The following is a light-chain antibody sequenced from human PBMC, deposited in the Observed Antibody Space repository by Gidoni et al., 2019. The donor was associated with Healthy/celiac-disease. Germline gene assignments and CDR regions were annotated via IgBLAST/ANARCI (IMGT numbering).Light chain of an antibody. CDR1: SSDVGGYNS. J-gene: IGLJ3*02. Sequence: SALTQPASVSGSPGQSITISCTGTSSDVGGYNSVSWYQQHPGKAPKLMIYDVSNRPSGVSNRFSGSKSGNTASLTISGLQPEDEADYYCSSYTSSSTWVFGGGTKLTVL. V-gene: IGLV2-14*01. CDR3: SSYTSSSTWV. CDR2: DVS.